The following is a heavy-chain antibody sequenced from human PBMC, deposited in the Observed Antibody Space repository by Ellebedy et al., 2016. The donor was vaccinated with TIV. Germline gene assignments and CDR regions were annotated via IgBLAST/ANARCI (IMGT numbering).Heavy chain of an antibody. D-gene: IGHD6-6*01. Sequence: MPSETLSLTCTVSGGSISSSDHYWSWIRQPPGKGPEWIGYIYSSGSTYYNPSLKSRVTISLDTSKNQFSLKLSSVTAADTAVYFCARGDSNSSRIYYWGQGTLVTVSS. CDR3: ARGDSNSSRIYY. J-gene: IGHJ4*02. CDR2: IYSSGST. V-gene: IGHV4-30-4*01. CDR1: GGSISSSDHY.